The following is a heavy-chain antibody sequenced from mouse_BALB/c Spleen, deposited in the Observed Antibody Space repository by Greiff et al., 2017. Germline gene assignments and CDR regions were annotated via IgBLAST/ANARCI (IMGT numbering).Heavy chain of an antibody. CDR3: ARDYGSSWGFAY. CDR1: GFTFSSYT. J-gene: IGHJ3*01. V-gene: IGHV5-12-2*01. CDR2: ISNGGGST. Sequence: EVKLEESGGGLVQPGGSLKLSCAASGFTFSSYTMSWVRQTPEKRLEWVAYISNGGGSTYYPDTVKGRFTISRDNAKNTLYLQMSSLKSEDTAMYYCARDYGSSWGFAYWGQGTLVTVSA. D-gene: IGHD1-1*01.